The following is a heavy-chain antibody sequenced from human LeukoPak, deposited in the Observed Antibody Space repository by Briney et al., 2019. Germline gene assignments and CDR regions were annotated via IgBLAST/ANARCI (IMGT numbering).Heavy chain of an antibody. Sequence: SETLSLTCTFPGSSISSYYWSWIRQPPGKGLEWIGYIYYSGSTNYNPSLKSRVTISVDTSKNQFSLKLSSVTAADAAVYYCARGGDYGDLYFDYWGQGTLVTVSS. CDR2: IYYSGST. CDR1: GSSISSYY. J-gene: IGHJ4*02. D-gene: IGHD4-17*01. V-gene: IGHV4-59*01. CDR3: ARGGDYGDLYFDY.